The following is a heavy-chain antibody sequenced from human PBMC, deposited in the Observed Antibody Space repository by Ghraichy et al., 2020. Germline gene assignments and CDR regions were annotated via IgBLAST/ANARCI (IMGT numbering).Heavy chain of an antibody. D-gene: IGHD6-13*01. CDR1: GFTVSSNY. J-gene: IGHJ4*02. CDR3: ARDMVVPGIAAAGTVDY. Sequence: GGSLRLSCAASGFTVSSNYMSWVRQAPGKGLEWVSVIYSGGSTYYADSVKGRFIISRDNSKNTLYLQMNSLRAEDTAVYYCARDMVVPGIAAAGTVDYWGQGTLVTVSS. V-gene: IGHV3-66*01. CDR2: IYSGGST.